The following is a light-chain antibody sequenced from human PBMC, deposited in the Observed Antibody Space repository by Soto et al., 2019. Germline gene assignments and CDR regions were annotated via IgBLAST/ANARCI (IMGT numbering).Light chain of an antibody. J-gene: IGKJ4*01. CDR3: QQYDERRPNFS. CDR1: QSVSTN. Sequence: EIVMTQSPATLSVSPGERATLSCRASQSVSTNLAWYQQKPGQAPRLLIYAASVRATGIPARFSGSGSGTEFTLTISSPRSEDFAVYYCQQYDERRPNFSFGGGTKVEIK. V-gene: IGKV3-15*01. CDR2: AAS.